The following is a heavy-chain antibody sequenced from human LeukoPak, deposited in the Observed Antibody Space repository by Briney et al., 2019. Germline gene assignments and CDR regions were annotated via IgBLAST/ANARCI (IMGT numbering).Heavy chain of an antibody. CDR1: GFTFSSHG. Sequence: QPGGSLRLSCAASGFTFSSHGMHWVRQAPGKGLEWVAVIWYDGSNKYYADSVKGRFTFSRDNSKNTMYLQMNSLRAEDTAVYYCARGLGSTVTTPLPNWFDPWGQGTLVTVSS. CDR3: ARGLGSTVTTPLPNWFDP. V-gene: IGHV3-33*01. J-gene: IGHJ5*02. D-gene: IGHD4-17*01. CDR2: IWYDGSNK.